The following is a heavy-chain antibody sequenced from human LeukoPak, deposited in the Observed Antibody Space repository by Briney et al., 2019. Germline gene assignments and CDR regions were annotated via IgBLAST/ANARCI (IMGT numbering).Heavy chain of an antibody. CDR1: GFTFDDYV. Sequence: GGSLRLSCAASGFTFDDYVMSWVRQAPGKGLELVSSVNCSGGSTAYADSVKGRFTISRDNAKNSLYLQMNSLRAEDTALYYCTRGSGSYPDYWGQGTLVTVSS. CDR3: TRGSGSYPDY. V-gene: IGHV3-20*04. CDR2: VNCSGGST. D-gene: IGHD1-26*01. J-gene: IGHJ4*02.